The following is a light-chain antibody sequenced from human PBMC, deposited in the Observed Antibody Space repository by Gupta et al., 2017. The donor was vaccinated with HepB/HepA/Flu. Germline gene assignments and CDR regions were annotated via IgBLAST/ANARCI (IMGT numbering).Light chain of an antibody. CDR1: SSDVGAYNY. J-gene: IGLJ2*01. Sequence: SCTGTSSDVGAYNYVSWYQQHPGKVPKLMIYDVNKRPSGVPDRFSGSKSGNTPSLTISGRQDDDEAEYYCCSYAGTYTVVFGGGTKLTVL. CDR2: DVN. V-gene: IGLV2-11*03. CDR3: CSYAGTYTVV.